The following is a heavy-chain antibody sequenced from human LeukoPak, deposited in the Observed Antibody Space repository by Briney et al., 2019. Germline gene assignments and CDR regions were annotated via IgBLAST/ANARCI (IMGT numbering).Heavy chain of an antibody. CDR3: AKSPREAAAVVDY. CDR2: ISYDGSNK. J-gene: IGHJ4*02. CDR1: GFTFSSYG. D-gene: IGHD6-13*01. V-gene: IGHV3-30*18. Sequence: GRSLRLSCAASGFTFSSYGMHWVRQAPGKGLEWVAVISYDGSNKYYADSVKGRFTISRDNSKNTLYLQMNSLRAGDTAVYYCAKSPREAAAVVDYWGQGTLVTVSS.